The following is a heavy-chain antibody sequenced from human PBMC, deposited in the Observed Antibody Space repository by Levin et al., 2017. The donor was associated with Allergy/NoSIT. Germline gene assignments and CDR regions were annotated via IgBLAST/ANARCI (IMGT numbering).Heavy chain of an antibody. J-gene: IGHJ4*02. D-gene: IGHD1-26*01. CDR2: IWYDGSNK. CDR3: ARGSGAEKFDY. Sequence: GESLKISCAASGFTFSSYGMHWVRQAPGKGLEWVAVIWYDGSNKYYADSVKGRFTISRDNSKNTLYLQMNSLRAEDTAVYYCARGSGAEKFDYWGQGTLVTVSS. CDR1: GFTFSSYG. V-gene: IGHV3-33*01.